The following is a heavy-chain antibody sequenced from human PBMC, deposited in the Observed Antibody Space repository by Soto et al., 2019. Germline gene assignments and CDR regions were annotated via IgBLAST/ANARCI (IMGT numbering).Heavy chain of an antibody. CDR1: GFTFTNAW. D-gene: IGHD2-15*01. J-gene: IGHJ3*02. V-gene: IGHV3-15*07. CDR2: VKSKPDGGTT. CDR3: AKGGYCSGGSCYDHAFDI. Sequence: EVQLLESGGGLVKPGGSLRLSCAASGFTFTNAWMNWVRQAPGKGLEWVGRVKSKPDGGTTDYAAPVKGRFTISRDDSKNTLYLQMNSLRAEDTAVYYCAKGGYCSGGSCYDHAFDIWGQGTMVTVSS.